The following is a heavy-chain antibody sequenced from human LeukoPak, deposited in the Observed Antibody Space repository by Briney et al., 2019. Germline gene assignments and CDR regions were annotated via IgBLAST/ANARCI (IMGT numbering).Heavy chain of an antibody. V-gene: IGHV3-74*01. Sequence: PGGSLRLSCAASGFTFSSYWMPWVRQAPGKGLVWVSRINSDGSSTSYADSVKGRFTISRDNSKNTLYLQMNSLRAEDTAVYYCAKDGGSWFDFDYWGQGTLATVSS. CDR1: GFTFSSYW. CDR3: AKDGGSWFDFDY. D-gene: IGHD6-13*01. CDR2: INSDGSST. J-gene: IGHJ4*02.